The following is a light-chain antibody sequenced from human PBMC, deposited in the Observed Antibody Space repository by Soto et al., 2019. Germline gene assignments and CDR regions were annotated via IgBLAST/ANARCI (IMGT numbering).Light chain of an antibody. V-gene: IGKV3-20*01. CDR1: QSVRSNY. J-gene: IGKJ1*01. CDR2: DAS. CDR3: QQYGTSPRT. Sequence: EIVLTQSPGTLSLSPGERATLSCRASQSVRSNYLAWYQQKPGQAPRLLIYDASSRATGIPDRFSGSGSGTDFTLTVSRLDPEDFAVYYCQQYGTSPRTFGQGTKVDIK.